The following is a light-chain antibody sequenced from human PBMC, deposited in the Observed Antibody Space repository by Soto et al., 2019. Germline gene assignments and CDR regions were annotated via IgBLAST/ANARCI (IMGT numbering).Light chain of an antibody. V-gene: IGLV2-14*01. J-gene: IGLJ2*01. CDR1: SSDVGGYNY. CDR3: SSYTSSSTRV. Sequence: QSALTQPASVSGSPGQSITISCTGTSSDVGGYNYVSWYQQHPGKAPKLMIYDVSNRPSGVSNRFSGSKSGNTAYLTISGLQADDEADYYCSSYTSSSTRVFGGGTKLTVL. CDR2: DVS.